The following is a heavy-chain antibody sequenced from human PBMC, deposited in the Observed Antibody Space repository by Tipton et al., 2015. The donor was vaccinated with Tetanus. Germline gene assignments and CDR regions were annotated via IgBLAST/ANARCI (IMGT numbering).Heavy chain of an antibody. CDR3: ARVGYYYYYMDV. D-gene: IGHD3-22*01. V-gene: IGHV4-30-4*08. Sequence: TLSLTCTIYGGTFSGYYCSWIRQPPGRGLEWIGHIYKSGNTYYKPSLKSRVAISIDASKNQFSLKLNSMTAADTAVYYCARVGYYYYYMDVWGKGTTVTVSS. CDR1: GGTFSGYY. J-gene: IGHJ6*03. CDR2: IYKSGNT.